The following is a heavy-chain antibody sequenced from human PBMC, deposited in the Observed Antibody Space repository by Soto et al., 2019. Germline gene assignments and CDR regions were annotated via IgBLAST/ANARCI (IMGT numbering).Heavy chain of an antibody. CDR2: INYRGTT. Sequence: QVQLQESGPGLVKPSQTLSLTCTVSGGPVINGDSYLNWIRQHPEKGLEWMGYINYRGTTNYNAAPKSRILISVDTSKNQFSLRLTSVTAADTAVYYCARDAPGAAPYCGQGTLVTVSS. CDR3: ARDAPGAAPY. J-gene: IGHJ4*02. V-gene: IGHV4-31*03. CDR1: GGPVINGDSY. D-gene: IGHD6-13*01.